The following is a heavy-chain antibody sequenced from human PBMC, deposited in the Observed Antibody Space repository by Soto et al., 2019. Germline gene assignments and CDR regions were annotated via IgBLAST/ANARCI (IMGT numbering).Heavy chain of an antibody. Sequence: QVQLQESGPGLVKPSQTLSLTCTVSGGSISNGGYYWSWIRQHPGKGLEWIGYIYYSGSTYYNPSLKSRVTISVDTSKNQFSLKLSSVTAADTAVYYCARAYPHCSGGSCYLPGAFDIWGQGTMVTVSS. D-gene: IGHD2-15*01. CDR2: IYYSGST. CDR1: GGSISNGGYY. V-gene: IGHV4-31*03. CDR3: ARAYPHCSGGSCYLPGAFDI. J-gene: IGHJ3*02.